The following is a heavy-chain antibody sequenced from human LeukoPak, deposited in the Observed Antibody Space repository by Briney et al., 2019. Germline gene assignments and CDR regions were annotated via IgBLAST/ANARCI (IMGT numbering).Heavy chain of an antibody. D-gene: IGHD2-21*02. V-gene: IGHV3-33*01. J-gene: IGHJ4*02. CDR1: GITFSSYD. Sequence: PGGSLRLSCAASGITFSSYDMHWVRQAPGKGLEWVAVIWYDGSNKYYADSVKGRFTISRDNSKNTLYLQMNSLRSEDTAVYYCARGSPGLAYCGGDCYDYFDYWGQGTLVTVSS. CDR2: IWYDGSNK. CDR3: ARGSPGLAYCGGDCYDYFDY.